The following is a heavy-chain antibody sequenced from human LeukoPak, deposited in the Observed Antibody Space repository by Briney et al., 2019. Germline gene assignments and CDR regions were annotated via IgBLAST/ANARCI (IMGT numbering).Heavy chain of an antibody. J-gene: IGHJ4*02. V-gene: IGHV3-23*01. CDR3: AKMPDYGDYFDY. Sequence: GGSLRLSCAASGFTFSSYAMSWVRQAPGKGLEWVSAISGSGGSTYYADSVKGQFTISRDNSKNTLYLQMNSLRAEDTAVYYCAKMPDYGDYFDYWGQGTLVTVSS. CDR2: ISGSGGST. CDR1: GFTFSSYA. D-gene: IGHD4-17*01.